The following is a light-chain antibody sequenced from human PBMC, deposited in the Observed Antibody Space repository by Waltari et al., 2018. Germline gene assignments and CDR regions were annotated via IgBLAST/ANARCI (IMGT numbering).Light chain of an antibody. CDR1: QTVRATY. J-gene: IGKJ4*01. V-gene: IGKV3-20*01. Sequence: EIVLTQSPGTLSLSPGERATLSCRASQTVRATYLAWYQQKTGQAPTPVIHDTSSRATGIPDRFSGSGSGTDFSLTISSLEPEDFAVYYCQQYDISPLTFGGGTKVETK. CDR3: QQYDISPLT. CDR2: DTS.